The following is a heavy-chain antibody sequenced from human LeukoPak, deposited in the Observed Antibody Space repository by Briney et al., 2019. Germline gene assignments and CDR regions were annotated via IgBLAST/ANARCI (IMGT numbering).Heavy chain of an antibody. CDR2: ISSSSSYI. CDR1: GFIFSDYY. V-gene: IGHV3-21*04. D-gene: IGHD3-3*01. CDR3: ARVRSGSHFDY. J-gene: IGHJ4*02. Sequence: GGSLRLSCAASGFIFSDYYMSWIRQAPGKGLEWVSSISSSSSYIYYADSVKGRFAISRDNAKNSLYLQMNSLRAEDTAVYYCARVRSGSHFDYWGQGTLVTVSS.